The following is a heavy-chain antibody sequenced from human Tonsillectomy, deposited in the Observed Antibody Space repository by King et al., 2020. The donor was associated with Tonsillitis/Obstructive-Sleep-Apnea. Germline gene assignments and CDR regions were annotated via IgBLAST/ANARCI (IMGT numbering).Heavy chain of an antibody. J-gene: IGHJ4*02. Sequence: QLVQSGGGLVKPGGSLRLSCAASGFTFSDFYMSWIRQAPGKGLEWVSYISSSSSYTSYADSVKGRFTISGDNAKNSLYLQMNSLRAEDTAVYYCARDPTDYYASGNYYFDYWGQGTLVTVSS. CDR3: ARDPTDYYASGNYYFDY. V-gene: IGHV3-11*05. CDR2: ISSSSSYT. D-gene: IGHD3-10*01. CDR1: GFTFSDFY.